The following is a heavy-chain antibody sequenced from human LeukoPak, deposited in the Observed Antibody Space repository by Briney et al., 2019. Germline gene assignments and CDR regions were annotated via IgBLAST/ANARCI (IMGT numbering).Heavy chain of an antibody. D-gene: IGHD6-13*01. CDR2: ISSTSSTK. J-gene: IGHJ4*02. V-gene: IGHV3-48*01. Sequence: GGSLRLSCSASGFTLSSYSMNWVRQAPGKGLEWVSYISSTSSTKYYADSVKGRFTVSRDNSKNTLYLQMNSLRAEDTAVYYCVRGAYSSSWLNFDYWGQGTLVTVSS. CDR3: VRGAYSSSWLNFDY. CDR1: GFTLSSYS.